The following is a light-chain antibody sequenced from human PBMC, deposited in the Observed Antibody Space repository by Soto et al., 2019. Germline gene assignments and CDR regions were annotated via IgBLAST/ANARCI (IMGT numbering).Light chain of an antibody. Sequence: EIVMTQSPATLSVSPGERATLSCRASQSVSSNLAWYQQKPGQAPRLLIYGASTRATGIPARFSGSGSGTEFTLPISSLQSEDFEVYYCQQYNNWPPMAFGQGTKVEIK. V-gene: IGKV3-15*01. CDR3: QQYNNWPPMA. J-gene: IGKJ1*01. CDR2: GAS. CDR1: QSVSSN.